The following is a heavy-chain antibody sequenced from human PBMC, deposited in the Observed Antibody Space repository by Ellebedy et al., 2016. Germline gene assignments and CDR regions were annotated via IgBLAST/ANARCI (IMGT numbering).Heavy chain of an antibody. CDR1: GFTFSDAA. D-gene: IGHD5-18*01. CDR3: AKDMQLSY. V-gene: IGHV3-23*01. J-gene: IGHJ4*02. Sequence: GESLKIFXAASGFTFSDAAINWVRQAPGKGLEWVSLISSSGDNTFYADYLKGRFTISRDDSKNTLYLEMNSLRAEDTAVYYCAKDMQLSYWGQGTLVTVSS. CDR2: ISSSGDNT.